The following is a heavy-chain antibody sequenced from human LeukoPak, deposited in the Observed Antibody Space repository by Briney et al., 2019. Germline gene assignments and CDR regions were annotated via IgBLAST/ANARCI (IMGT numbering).Heavy chain of an antibody. J-gene: IGHJ4*02. Sequence: SVKVSCKASGGTLSSYAISWVRQAPGQGLEWMGRIIPILGIANYAQKFQGRVTITADKSTSTAYMELSSLRSEDTAVYYCAREGYCSSTSCRYFDYWGQGTLVTVSS. CDR2: IIPILGIA. V-gene: IGHV1-69*04. D-gene: IGHD2-2*01. CDR3: AREGYCSSTSCRYFDY. CDR1: GGTLSSYA.